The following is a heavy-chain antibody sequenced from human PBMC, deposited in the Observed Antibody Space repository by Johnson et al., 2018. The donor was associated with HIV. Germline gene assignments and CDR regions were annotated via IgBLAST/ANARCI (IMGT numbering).Heavy chain of an antibody. V-gene: IGHV3-74*01. J-gene: IGHJ3*02. Sequence: VQLVESGGGLVQPGGSLRLSCAASGFTFSSYWMHWVRQAPGKGLVWVSRINSDGSSTNYADSVKGRFTISRDNVKNTLYLQMNSLRAEDTAVYYCASPWYYDDSSGYYYRCAFDIWGQGTLVTVSS. CDR1: GFTFSSYW. D-gene: IGHD3-22*01. CDR3: ASPWYYDDSSGYYYRCAFDI. CDR2: INSDGSST.